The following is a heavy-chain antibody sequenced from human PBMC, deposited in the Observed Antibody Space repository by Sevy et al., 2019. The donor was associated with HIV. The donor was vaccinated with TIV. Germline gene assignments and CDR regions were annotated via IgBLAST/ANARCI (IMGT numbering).Heavy chain of an antibody. J-gene: IGHJ4*02. V-gene: IGHV1-3*01. Sequence: ASVKVSCKASGXTFXXXXXHWVRQAPGQGLEXMGWIDAGNGNTKYSQKFQGRVTLTRETSASTAYMELSSLRSEDTGVYYCVRANSGXXPXXGXXXXWGQGTLVTVSS. CDR2: IDAGNGNT. CDR1: GXTFXXXX. CDR3: VRANSGXXPXXGXXXX. D-gene: IGHD1-26*01.